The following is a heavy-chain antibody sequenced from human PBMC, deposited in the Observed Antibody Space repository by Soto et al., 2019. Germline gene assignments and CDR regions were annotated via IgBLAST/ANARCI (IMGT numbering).Heavy chain of an antibody. CDR1: GFTFSSYG. CDR3: AKDFELYYDFWSGPSPTDY. Sequence: GGALRLSCAASGFTFSSYGMHWVRQAPGKGLEWVAVISYDGSNKYYADSVKGRFTISRDNSKNTLYLQMNSLRAEDTAVYYCAKDFELYYDFWSGPSPTDYWGQGTLVTVSS. CDR2: ISYDGSNK. V-gene: IGHV3-30*18. D-gene: IGHD3-3*01. J-gene: IGHJ4*02.